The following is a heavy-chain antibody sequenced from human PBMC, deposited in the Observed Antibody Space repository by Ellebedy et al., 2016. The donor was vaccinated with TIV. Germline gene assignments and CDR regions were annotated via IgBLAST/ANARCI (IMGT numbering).Heavy chain of an antibody. CDR3: ASGRWLPLPGS. CDR2: IHYTGST. Sequence: MPSETLSLTCTVSGGSISGFYWSWIRQPPGKGLEWMGYIHYTGSTNYNPSLKSRVTISVDTSKNQFSLKLSSVTAADTAVYYCASGRWLPLPGSWGQGTLVTVSS. D-gene: IGHD5-24*01. CDR1: GGSISGFY. V-gene: IGHV4-59*01. J-gene: IGHJ5*02.